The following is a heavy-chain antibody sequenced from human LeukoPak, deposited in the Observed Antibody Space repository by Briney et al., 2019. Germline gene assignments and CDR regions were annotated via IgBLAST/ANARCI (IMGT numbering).Heavy chain of an antibody. CDR2: IKPDGSEK. Sequence: GGSLRLSCAASGFTFSSYWMSWVRQAPGKGLEWVANIKPDGSEKYYVDSVKGRFTISRDNAKNSLYLQMNSLRAEDTAVYYCARDLSARPSGSYYFDYWGQGTLVTVSS. D-gene: IGHD1-26*01. J-gene: IGHJ4*02. V-gene: IGHV3-7*01. CDR1: GFTFSSYW. CDR3: ARDLSARPSGSYYFDY.